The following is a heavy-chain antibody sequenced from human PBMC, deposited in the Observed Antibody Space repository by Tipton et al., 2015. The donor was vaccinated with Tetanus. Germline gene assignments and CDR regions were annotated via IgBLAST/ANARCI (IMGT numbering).Heavy chain of an antibody. Sequence: TLSLTCTIYGGSFSGYYWSWIRQPPGRGLEWIGEIHPSGSTNYNSSLKSRVTLSQDTSKSQFSLKVNSVTATDTAIYYCVRPRPYRTGDNRLAFDIWGQGTGVTVSS. J-gene: IGHJ3*02. V-gene: IGHV4-34*01. CDR2: IHPSGST. CDR3: VRPRPYRTGDNRLAFDI. CDR1: GGSFSGYY. D-gene: IGHD7-27*01.